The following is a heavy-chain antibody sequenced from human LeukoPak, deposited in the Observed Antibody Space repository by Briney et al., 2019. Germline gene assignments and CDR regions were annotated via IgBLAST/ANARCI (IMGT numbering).Heavy chain of an antibody. CDR3: ARTRGTHISMAYLDS. Sequence: AASVKVSCKASGYTFINYAFSWVRQAPGQGLEWMGWISAYNGNTKYAQKFQDRATMTTDTSTTTAYMELRSLRSDDTAVYYCARTRGTHISMAYLDSWGQGTLVTVSS. CDR1: GYTFINYA. D-gene: IGHD2/OR15-2a*01. J-gene: IGHJ4*02. CDR2: ISAYNGNT. V-gene: IGHV1-18*01.